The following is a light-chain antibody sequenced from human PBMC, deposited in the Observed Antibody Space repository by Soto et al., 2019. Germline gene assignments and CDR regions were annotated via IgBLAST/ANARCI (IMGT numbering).Light chain of an antibody. Sequence: SALTQPASVSGSPGQSITISCTGTSSDVGSYNLVSWYQQHPGKAPKLMIYEGSKRPSGVSNRFSGSKSGNTASLTISGLQAEYEADYYCCSYAGSSTWVFGGGTKLTVL. V-gene: IGLV2-23*01. CDR2: EGS. J-gene: IGLJ3*02. CDR1: SSDVGSYNL. CDR3: CSYAGSSTWV.